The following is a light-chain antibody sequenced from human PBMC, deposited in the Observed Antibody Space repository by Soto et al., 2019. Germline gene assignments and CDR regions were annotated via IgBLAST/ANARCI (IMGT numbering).Light chain of an antibody. V-gene: IGKV3-15*01. CDR1: HNVNTN. CDR3: QQLSGWPRS. J-gene: IGKJ2*01. CDR2: DAS. Sequence: EIVVTQSPGILYVSPGERATLFCRASHNVNTNLAWYQQKSGQTPRLLIYDASSRAPGIPARFSASGSGTEFTLTISNLLSEDFAVYYCQQLSGWPRSFGQGTKLEIK.